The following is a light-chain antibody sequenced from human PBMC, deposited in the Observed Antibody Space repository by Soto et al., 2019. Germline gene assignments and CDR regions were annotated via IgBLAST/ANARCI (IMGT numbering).Light chain of an antibody. J-gene: IGKJ1*01. CDR2: GAS. CDR3: HHYGNSPKT. CDR1: QSVSNNY. V-gene: IGKV3-20*01. Sequence: EIVLTQSPGTLSLSPGERATLSCRASQSVSNNYLAWYQQKPGQAPRLLIYGASNRATGIPDRFSGSGSGTDFTLTISRLEPEDFAVYYCHHYGNSPKTFGQGTKVEIK.